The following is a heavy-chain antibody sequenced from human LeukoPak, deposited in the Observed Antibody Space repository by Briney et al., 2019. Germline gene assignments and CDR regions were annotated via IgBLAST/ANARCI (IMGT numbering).Heavy chain of an antibody. CDR2: IXXNSDEI. D-gene: IGHD3-9*01. J-gene: IGHJ4*02. Sequence: ASVNVSCKASGYTFTRYGISWVRQAPGEGLEWMGWIXXNSDEIHYARKFQGRVTLTTDTSASTAYMEVRSLRSDDTAVYYCARDPYHEILPGYGSAMAHWGQGTRVTVSS. V-gene: IGHV1-18*01. CDR3: ARDPYHEILPGYGSAMAH. CDR1: GYTFTRYG.